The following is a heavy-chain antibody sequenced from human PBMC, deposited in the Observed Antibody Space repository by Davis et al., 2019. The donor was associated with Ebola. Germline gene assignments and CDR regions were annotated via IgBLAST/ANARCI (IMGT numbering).Heavy chain of an antibody. CDR1: GFTFSSYS. Sequence: PGGSLRLSCAASGFTFSSYSMNWVRQAPGKGLEWVSSISSSSSYIYYADSVKGRFTISRDNAKNSLYLQMNSLRAEDTAVYYCASGQNQAGRDIVVVPAADAFDIWGQGTMVTVSS. V-gene: IGHV3-21*01. CDR2: ISSSSSYI. J-gene: IGHJ3*02. CDR3: ASGQNQAGRDIVVVPAADAFDI. D-gene: IGHD2-2*01.